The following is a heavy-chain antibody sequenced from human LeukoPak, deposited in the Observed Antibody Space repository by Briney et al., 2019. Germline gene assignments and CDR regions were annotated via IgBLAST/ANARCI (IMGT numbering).Heavy chain of an antibody. V-gene: IGHV3-48*01. CDR3: AKDRHAAAGRDHFDY. J-gene: IGHJ4*02. Sequence: PGGSLRLSCAASGFTFSSYSMNWVRQAPGKGLEWVSYISSSSSTIYYADSVKGRFTISRDNSKNTLYLQMNSLRAEDTAVYYCAKDRHAAAGRDHFDYWGQGTLVTVSS. CDR2: ISSSSSTI. D-gene: IGHD6-13*01. CDR1: GFTFSSYS.